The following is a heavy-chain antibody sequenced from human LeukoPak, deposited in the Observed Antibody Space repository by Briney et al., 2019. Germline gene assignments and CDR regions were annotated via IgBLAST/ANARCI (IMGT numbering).Heavy chain of an antibody. D-gene: IGHD3-10*01. CDR1: GGSISSYY. J-gene: IGHJ5*02. V-gene: IGHV4-59*12. CDR2: IYYSGST. CDR3: AREDMVRGVNNWFDP. Sequence: PSETLSLTCTVSGGSISSYYWSWIRQPPGKGLEWIGYIYYSGSTYYNPSLKSRVTISVETSKNQFSLQLSSVAAADTAVYYCAREDMVRGVNNWFDPWGQGTLVTVSS.